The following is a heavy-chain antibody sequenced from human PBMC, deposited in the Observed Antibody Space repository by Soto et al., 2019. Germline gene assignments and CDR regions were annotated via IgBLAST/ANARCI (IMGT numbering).Heavy chain of an antibody. V-gene: IGHV3-30*04. D-gene: IGHD3-22*01. CDR3: AREMIPMIMGGMSAMDV. CDR1: KFTFASYV. J-gene: IGHJ6*02. Sequence: QVQLVESGGGVVQPERSQRLSCTASKFTFASYVMHWVRQAPDEGLEWVALISFDGTNKYYADSVKGRFTISRDNSKNTMYLQMNSLRPEDTAVYYCAREMIPMIMGGMSAMDVWGQGTTVTVS. CDR2: ISFDGTNK.